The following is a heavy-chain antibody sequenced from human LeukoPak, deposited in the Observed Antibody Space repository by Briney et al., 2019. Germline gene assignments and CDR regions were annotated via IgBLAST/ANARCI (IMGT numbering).Heavy chain of an antibody. CDR1: GFTFSSYS. J-gene: IGHJ4*02. CDR3: ARDMRFSCSSTSCYVGHFDY. V-gene: IGHV3-21*01. D-gene: IGHD2-2*01. Sequence: GGSLRLYCAASGFTFSSYSMNWARQAPGKGLEWVSSISSSSSYIYYADSVKGRFTISRDNAKNSLYLQMNSLRAEDTAVYYCARDMRFSCSSTSCYVGHFDYWGQGTLVTVSS. CDR2: ISSSSSYI.